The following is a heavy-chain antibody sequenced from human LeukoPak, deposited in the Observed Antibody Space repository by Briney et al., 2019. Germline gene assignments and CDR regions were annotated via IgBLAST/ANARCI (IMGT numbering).Heavy chain of an antibody. CDR3: TTDGFPPHFFDY. CDR2: ISGSGGST. Sequence: GGSLRLSCAASGFTFSSYAMSWVRQAPGKGLEWVSAISGSGGSTYYADSVKGRFTISRDNSKNTLYLQMNSLKTEDTALYYCTTDGFPPHFFDYWGQGILVTVSS. D-gene: IGHD2/OR15-2a*01. CDR1: GFTFSSYA. V-gene: IGHV3-23*01. J-gene: IGHJ4*02.